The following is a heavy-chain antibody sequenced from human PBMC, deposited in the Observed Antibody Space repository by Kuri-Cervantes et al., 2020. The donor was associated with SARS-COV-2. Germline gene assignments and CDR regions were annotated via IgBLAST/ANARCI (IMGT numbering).Heavy chain of an antibody. J-gene: IGHJ2*01. V-gene: IGHV4-34*01. D-gene: IGHD1-26*01. CDR2: INHSGRT. CDR3: AREGYGATNWYFDL. Sequence: ESLKISCTASGFTFGDYAMSWVRQAPGKGLEWIGEINHSGRTNYNPSLKSRVTISVDTSKNQFSLKLSSVTAADTAVYFCAREGYGATNWYFDLRGRGTLVTVSS. CDR1: GFTFGDYA.